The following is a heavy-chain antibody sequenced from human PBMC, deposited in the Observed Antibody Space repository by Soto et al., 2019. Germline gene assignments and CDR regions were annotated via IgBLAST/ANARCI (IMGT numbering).Heavy chain of an antibody. J-gene: IGHJ4*02. D-gene: IGHD2-8*01. CDR1: GGSISSGGYY. V-gene: IGHV4-31*03. CDR3: ARGERGLGV. CDR2: IYYSGSA. Sequence: QVQLQESGPGLVKPSPTLSLTCTVSGGSISSGGYYWSWIRQHPGKGLEWIGYIYYSGSAYYNSSLKSRDTISVDTSKNPFSLKRSSVTAADTAVYYCARGERGLGVWGQGTLVTVSS.